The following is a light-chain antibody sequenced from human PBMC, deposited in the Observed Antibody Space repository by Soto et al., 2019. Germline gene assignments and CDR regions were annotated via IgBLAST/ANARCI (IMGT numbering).Light chain of an antibody. Sequence: ETVLTQSPGTLSLSPGERATLSCRARQSVGGGYLAWYQQKHGQAPRRLIYGASSRATGIPERFSGSGSGRDLTLTISRLEPEDFPVYYCQQYGSSPITLG. CDR3: QQYGSSPIT. CDR2: GAS. V-gene: IGKV3-20*01. J-gene: IGKJ5*01. CDR1: QSVGGGY.